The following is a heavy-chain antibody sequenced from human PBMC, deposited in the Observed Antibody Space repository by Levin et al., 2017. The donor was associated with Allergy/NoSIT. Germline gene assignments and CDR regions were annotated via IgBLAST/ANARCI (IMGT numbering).Heavy chain of an antibody. V-gene: IGHV3-21*01. D-gene: IGHD4-11*01. J-gene: IGHJ4*02. Sequence: GESLKISCAASGFTFSSYSMNWVRQAPGKGLEWVSSISSSSSYIYYADSVKGRFTISRDNAKNSLYLQMNSLRAEDTAVYYCARDRASDYSSDYWGQGTLVTVSS. CDR3: ARDRASDYSSDY. CDR2: ISSSSSYI. CDR1: GFTFSSYS.